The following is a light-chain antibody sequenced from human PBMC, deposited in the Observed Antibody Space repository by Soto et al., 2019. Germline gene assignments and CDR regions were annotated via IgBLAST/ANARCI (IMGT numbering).Light chain of an antibody. CDR3: VLFMGSGTWV. J-gene: IGLJ2*01. V-gene: IGLV8-61*01. Sequence: QAVVTQEPSFSVSPEGTVTLTCGLSSGSVSTSYYPGWYQQTPGQAPRTLIYNTNTRSSGVPDRFSGSILGTKAALTITGAQADDESDYYCVLFMGSGTWVFGGGTKLTVL. CDR1: SGSVSTSYY. CDR2: NTN.